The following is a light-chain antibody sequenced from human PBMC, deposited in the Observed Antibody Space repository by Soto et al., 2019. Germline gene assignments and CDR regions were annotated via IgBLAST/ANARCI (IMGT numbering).Light chain of an antibody. CDR3: HQYGSSPWT. CDR2: GSS. V-gene: IGKV3-20*01. J-gene: IGKJ1*01. Sequence: EIVLTQSPGTLSLSPGERAALSCRASQSVPGRFLAWYQQKPGQAPRLLIYGSSSRATGIPDRFSGSGSGTDFTLTISRLEPEDFAVYYCHQYGSSPWTFGQGTKVEIK. CDR1: QSVPGRF.